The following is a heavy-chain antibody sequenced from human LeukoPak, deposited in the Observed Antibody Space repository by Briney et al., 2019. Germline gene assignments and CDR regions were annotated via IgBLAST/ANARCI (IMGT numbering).Heavy chain of an antibody. V-gene: IGHV4-38-2*02. CDR2: IYHSGST. CDR1: GYSISSGYY. J-gene: IGHJ4*02. Sequence: PSETLSLTCTVSGYSISSGYYWGWIRPPPGKGLEWIGSIYHSGSTYYNPSLESRVTISVDTSKNQSSLKLSSVTAADTAVYYCARDLELRLWGQGTLVTVSS. CDR3: ARDLELRL. D-gene: IGHD1-7*01.